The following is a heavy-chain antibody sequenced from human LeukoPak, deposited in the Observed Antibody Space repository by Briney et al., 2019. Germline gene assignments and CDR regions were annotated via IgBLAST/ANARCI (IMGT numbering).Heavy chain of an antibody. CDR3: ARKVVGYCSGGSCFDYYYGMDV. Sequence: ATVKVSCKASGYTFTGYYMHWVRQAPGQGLEWMGWINPNSGGTNYAQKFQGRVTMTRDTSISTAYMELSRLRSDDTAVYYCARKVVGYCSGGSCFDYYYGMDVWGQGTTVTVSS. V-gene: IGHV1-2*02. CDR1: GYTFTGYY. J-gene: IGHJ6*02. D-gene: IGHD2-15*01. CDR2: INPNSGGT.